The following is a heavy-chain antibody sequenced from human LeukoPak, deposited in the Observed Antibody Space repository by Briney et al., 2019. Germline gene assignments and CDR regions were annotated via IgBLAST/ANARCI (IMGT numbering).Heavy chain of an antibody. CDR1: GFTFSDYY. J-gene: IGHJ5*02. CDR2: ISGTSSFT. Sequence: GGSLRLSCAASGFTFSDYYMSWVRQAPGKGLEWISYISGTSSFTNYADSVEGRFTVSRDNAKNSLYLQMNTLRAEDTALYYCARDLRLLSWGQGTLVTVSS. V-gene: IGHV3-11*06. CDR3: ARDLRLLS.